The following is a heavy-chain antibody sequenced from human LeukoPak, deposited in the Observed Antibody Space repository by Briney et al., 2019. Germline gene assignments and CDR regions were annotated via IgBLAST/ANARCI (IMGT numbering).Heavy chain of an antibody. D-gene: IGHD3-10*01. CDR3: ARLLYYYGSGSYYNVMDY. J-gene: IGHJ4*02. Sequence: AGGSLRLSCAASGFTFDDYGMSWVRQAPGKGLEWVSYISSSSSTIYYADSVKGRFTISRDNAKNSLYLQMNSLRAEDTAVYYCARLLYYYGSGSYYNVMDYWGQGTLVTVSS. CDR1: GFTFDDYG. V-gene: IGHV3-48*01. CDR2: ISSSSSTI.